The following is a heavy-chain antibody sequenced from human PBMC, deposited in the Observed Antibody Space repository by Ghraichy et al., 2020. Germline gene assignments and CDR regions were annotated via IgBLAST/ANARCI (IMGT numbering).Heavy chain of an antibody. CDR2: IIPILDTT. J-gene: IGHJ6*02. Sequence: SVKVSCKTSGGTFSSYVFSWVRQAPGQGLEWMGRIIPILDTTNYAQKFQGRVTITADKSTTTVYMELSSLISEDTAIYYCARDKGVTTVTYGMDVWGQGTTVIVS. D-gene: IGHD4-17*01. V-gene: IGHV1-69*04. CDR1: GGTFSSYV. CDR3: ARDKGVTTVTYGMDV.